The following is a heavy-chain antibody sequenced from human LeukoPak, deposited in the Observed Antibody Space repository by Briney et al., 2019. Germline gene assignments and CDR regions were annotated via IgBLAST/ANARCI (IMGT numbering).Heavy chain of an antibody. J-gene: IGHJ5*02. V-gene: IGHV4-38-2*02. D-gene: IGHD3-16*01. CDR3: ARDFGETSLPNWFDP. CDR2: TSHSDSP. Sequence: PAETLSLTCSVSGMSITSRHYWGWIRQPPGKGLEWIGSTSHSDSPYYNPSLESRVTISLDTSRNQFSLKLTSVIAADTAVYYCARDFGETSLPNWFDPWGQGTLVIVSS. CDR1: GMSITSRHY.